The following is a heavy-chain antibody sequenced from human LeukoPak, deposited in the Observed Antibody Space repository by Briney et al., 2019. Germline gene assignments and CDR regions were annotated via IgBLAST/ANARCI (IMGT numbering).Heavy chain of an antibody. D-gene: IGHD2-15*01. J-gene: IGHJ4*02. CDR3: ARCGGGSCYTVYFDY. CDR2: INPNSGGT. V-gene: IGHV1-2*02. CDR1: GYTFTGYY. Sequence: GASVKVSCKASGYTFTGYYMHWVRQAPGQGLEWMGWINPNSGGTNYAQKFQGRVTMTRDTSISTAYMELSRLRSDDTAVYYCARCGGGSCYTVYFDYWGQGTLVTVSS.